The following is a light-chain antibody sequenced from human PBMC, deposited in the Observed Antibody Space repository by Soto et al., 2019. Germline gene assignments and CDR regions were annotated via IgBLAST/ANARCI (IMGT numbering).Light chain of an antibody. CDR1: QTISSW. V-gene: IGKV1-12*01. CDR3: QHFKSSPIT. Sequence: DIQMTQSPSSVSASVGDRVTITCRASQTISSWLAWYQQTPGKAPKVLIYESSLLQSGVPSRFSGSGSGTDFTLTISRLQPEDFATYYCQHFKSSPITFGQGTRLEIK. CDR2: ESS. J-gene: IGKJ5*01.